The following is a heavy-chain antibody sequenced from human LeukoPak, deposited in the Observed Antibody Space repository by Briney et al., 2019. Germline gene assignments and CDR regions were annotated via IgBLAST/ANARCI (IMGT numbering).Heavy chain of an antibody. CDR3: AGLGGTVTWDY. CDR1: GLTFSTYW. D-gene: IGHD4-17*01. CDR2: IKEDGSEK. V-gene: IGHV3-7*01. Sequence: GGSLRLSCAASGLTFSTYWMSWVRQAPGKGLEWVANIKEDGSEKYYVDSVKGRFTISRDNAKNSLYLQMNGLRVEDTAVYYCAGLGGTVTWDYWGQGTLVTVSS. J-gene: IGHJ4*02.